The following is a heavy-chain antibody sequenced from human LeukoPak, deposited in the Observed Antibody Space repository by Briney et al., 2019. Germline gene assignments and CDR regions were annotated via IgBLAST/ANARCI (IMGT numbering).Heavy chain of an antibody. Sequence: PGGSLRLSCAASGFTFSSYTMNWVRQAPGKGLEWVSYFRSSDGTISYADSVKGRFTISSDNAKNSLYLQMNSLRAEDTAVYYCAKELAVVGDYFDYWGQGTLVTVSS. D-gene: IGHD6-19*01. CDR2: FRSSDGTI. J-gene: IGHJ4*02. V-gene: IGHV3-48*01. CDR1: GFTFSSYT. CDR3: AKELAVVGDYFDY.